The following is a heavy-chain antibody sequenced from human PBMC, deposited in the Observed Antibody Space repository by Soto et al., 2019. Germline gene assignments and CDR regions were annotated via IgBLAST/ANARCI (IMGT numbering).Heavy chain of an antibody. V-gene: IGHV3-23*01. Sequence: PGGSLRLFCAASGFTFSSYAMSWVRQAPGKGLEWVSGISGSGDSTYYADSVKGRFTISRDNSKKTLYLQMNSLRAEDTAVYYCAKGVPGIAVAGTGYFQHWGQGTLVNVS. CDR1: GFTFSSYA. CDR3: AKGVPGIAVAGTGYFQH. D-gene: IGHD6-19*01. CDR2: ISGSGDST. J-gene: IGHJ1*01.